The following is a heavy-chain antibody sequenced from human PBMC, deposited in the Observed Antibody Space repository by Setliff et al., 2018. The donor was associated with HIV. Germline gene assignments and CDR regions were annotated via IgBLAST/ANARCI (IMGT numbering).Heavy chain of an antibody. Sequence: SETLSLTCTVSGGSISSSSYYWGWIRQPPGKGLEWIGSIYYSGSTYYNPSLKSRVTISVDTSKNQFSLKLSSVTAADTAVYYCAKAYSSGWCPPCYYYYYGMDVWGQGTTVTISS. CDR1: GGSISSSSYY. V-gene: IGHV4-39*01. D-gene: IGHD6-19*01. CDR3: AKAYSSGWCPPCYYYYYGMDV. CDR2: IYYSGST. J-gene: IGHJ6*02.